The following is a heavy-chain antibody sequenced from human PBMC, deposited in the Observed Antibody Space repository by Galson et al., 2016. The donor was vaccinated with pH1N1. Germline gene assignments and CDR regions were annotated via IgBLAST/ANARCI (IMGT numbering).Heavy chain of an antibody. CDR1: GDIFINYP. J-gene: IGHJ3*02. CDR2: ILPILGIA. V-gene: IGHV1-69*02. CDR3: ARSAAAVGNAFDM. Sequence: SVKVSCKASGDIFINYPISWVRQAPGQGLEWMGRILPILGIANYAQKFQGRVTITADKSTSTAYMEVISLRSDDTAVYYCARSAAAVGNAFDMWGQGTKVTVSS. D-gene: IGHD6-13*01.